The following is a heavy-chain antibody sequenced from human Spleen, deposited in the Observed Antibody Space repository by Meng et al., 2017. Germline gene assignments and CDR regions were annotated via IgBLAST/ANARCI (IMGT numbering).Heavy chain of an antibody. J-gene: IGHJ4*02. CDR2: IYWDDDK. CDR1: GFSLSTSGVG. D-gene: IGHD6-6*01. V-gene: IGHV2-5*02. CDR3: AHRVADGSSWSSGLFDY. Sequence: QIPLKEYGPTRARPTQTLTLTCTFSGFSLSTSGVGVGWIRQPPGKALEWLALIYWDDDKRYSPSLKSRLSITKDTSKNQVVLTMTTIDPVDTGTYYCAHRVADGSSWSSGLFDYWGQGTLVTVSS.